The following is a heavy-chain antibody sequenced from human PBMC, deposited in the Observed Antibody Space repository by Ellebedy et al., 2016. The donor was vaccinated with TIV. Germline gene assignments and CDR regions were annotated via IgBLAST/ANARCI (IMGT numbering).Heavy chain of an antibody. CDR3: ARVKQILAQGQTFGLDV. V-gene: IGHV1-2*02. D-gene: IGHD3-3*02. J-gene: IGHJ6*02. CDR1: GHNFIAYY. CDR2: INPNSGAT. Sequence: AASVKVSCKASGHNFIAYYIHWVRQAPGQGLEWMGWINPNSGATNYAQKFHGRVSVARDTSITTAYMELSSLTSDDTAMYYCARVKQILAQGQTFGLDVWGRGTTVTVSS.